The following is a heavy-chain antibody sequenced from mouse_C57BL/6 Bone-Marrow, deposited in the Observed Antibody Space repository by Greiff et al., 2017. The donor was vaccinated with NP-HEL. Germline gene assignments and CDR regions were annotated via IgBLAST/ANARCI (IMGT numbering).Heavy chain of an antibody. CDR2: IHPNSGST. J-gene: IGHJ2*01. D-gene: IGHD3-2*02. CDR3: ARSAQATLFALY. CDR1: GYTFTSYW. V-gene: IGHV1-64*01. Sequence: QVQLKESGAELVKPGASVKLSCKASGYTFTSYWMHWVKQRPGQGLEWIGMIHPNSGSTNYNEKFKSKATLTVDKSSSTAYMQLSSLTSEDSAVYYCARSAQATLFALYWGQGTTLTVSS.